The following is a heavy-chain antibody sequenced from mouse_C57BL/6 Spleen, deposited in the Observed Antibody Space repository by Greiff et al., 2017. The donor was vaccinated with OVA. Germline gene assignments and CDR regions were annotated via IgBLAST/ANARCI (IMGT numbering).Heavy chain of an antibody. V-gene: IGHV5-17*01. D-gene: IGHD1-1*01. CDR1: GFTFSDYG. Sequence: EVQLVESGGGLVKPGGSLKLSCAASGFTFSDYGMHWVRQAPEKGLEWVAYISSGSSTIYYEDTVKGRFTISRDNAKNTLFLQMTSLRSEDTAMYYCARPVVRYYYAMDYWGQGTSVTVSS. CDR2: ISSGSSTI. J-gene: IGHJ4*01. CDR3: ARPVVRYYYAMDY.